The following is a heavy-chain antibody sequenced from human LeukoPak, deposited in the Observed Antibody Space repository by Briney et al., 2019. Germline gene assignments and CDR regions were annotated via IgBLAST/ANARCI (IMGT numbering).Heavy chain of an antibody. CDR1: GGTFSSYA. J-gene: IGHJ5*02. CDR3: ARDHSSSGEGNWFDP. CDR2: IIPIFGTA. D-gene: IGHD6-6*01. V-gene: IGHV1-69*05. Sequence: SVKVSCKASGGTFSSYAISWVRQAPGQGLEWMGRIIPIFGTANFAQKFQGRVTITTDESTSTAYMELSSLRSEDTAVYYCARDHSSSGEGNWFDPWGQGTPVTVSS.